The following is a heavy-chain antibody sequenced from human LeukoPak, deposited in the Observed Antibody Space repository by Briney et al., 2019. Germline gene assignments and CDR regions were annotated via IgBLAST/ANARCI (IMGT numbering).Heavy chain of an antibody. CDR1: GGSISSYY. Sequence: PSETLSLTCTVSGGSISSYYWSWIRQPPGKGLEWIGYIYYSGSTNYNPSLKSRVTISVDTSKNQFSLKLSSVTAADTAVYYCARVEIGSGWYQRINWFDPWGQGTLATVSS. CDR3: ARVEIGSGWYQRINWFDP. V-gene: IGHV4-59*01. D-gene: IGHD6-19*01. J-gene: IGHJ5*02. CDR2: IYYSGST.